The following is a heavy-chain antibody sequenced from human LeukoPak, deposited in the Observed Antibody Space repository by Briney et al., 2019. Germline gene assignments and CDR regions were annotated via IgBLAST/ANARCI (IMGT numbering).Heavy chain of an antibody. CDR2: IYTSGST. V-gene: IGHV4-59*01. D-gene: IGHD6-19*01. CDR1: GGSISSYY. CDR3: ARGPQFSSGWDD. Sequence: SETLSLTCTASGGSISSYYWSWIRQPPGKGLEWIGYIYTSGSTNYNPSLKSRVTISVDTSKNQFSLKLSSVTAADTAVYYCARGPQFSSGWDDWGQGTLVTVSS. J-gene: IGHJ4*02.